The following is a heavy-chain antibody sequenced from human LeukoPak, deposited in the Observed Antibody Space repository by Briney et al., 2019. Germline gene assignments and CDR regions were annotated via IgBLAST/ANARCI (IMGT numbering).Heavy chain of an antibody. CDR1: GYTLTELS. CDR2: FDPEVGET. CDR3: ATDLSFLGFPGY. D-gene: IGHD2-21*01. J-gene: IGHJ4*02. V-gene: IGHV1-24*01. Sequence: ASVTVSCKVSGYTLTELSMHWVRQAPGKGLEWRGGFDPEVGETIYAQKFQGRVTMTEDTSTDTAYMELSSLRSEDTAVYYCATDLSFLGFPGYWGQGTLVTVSS.